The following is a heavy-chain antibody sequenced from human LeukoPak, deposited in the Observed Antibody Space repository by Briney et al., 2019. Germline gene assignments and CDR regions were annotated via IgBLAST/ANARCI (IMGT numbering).Heavy chain of an antibody. V-gene: IGHV5-51*01. J-gene: IGHJ4*02. CDR1: GYSFTSYW. D-gene: IGHD2-2*01. CDR3: ARSWDCSSTSCRYFDY. Sequence: GESLKISCKGSGYSFTSYWIGWVRQMPGKGLEWMGIIYPGDSDTRYSPSFQGQVTISADKSISTAYLQWSSLKASDTAMYYCARSWDCSSTSCRYFDYWGQGTLVTVSS. CDR2: IYPGDSDT.